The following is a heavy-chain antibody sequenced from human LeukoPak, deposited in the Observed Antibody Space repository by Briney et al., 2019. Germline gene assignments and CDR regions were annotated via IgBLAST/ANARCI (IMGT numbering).Heavy chain of an antibody. J-gene: IGHJ4*02. CDR3: AKDGSYYGSGSYYDV. CDR2: ISGSGGST. Sequence: GGSLRLSCAASGFTFSTYAMSWVRQAPGKGLEGVSGISGSGGSTYYADSVKGRFTISRDISKNTLYLQMNSLRAEETAVYYCAKDGSYYGSGSYYDVWGQGTLVTVSS. V-gene: IGHV3-23*01. D-gene: IGHD3-10*01. CDR1: GFTFSTYA.